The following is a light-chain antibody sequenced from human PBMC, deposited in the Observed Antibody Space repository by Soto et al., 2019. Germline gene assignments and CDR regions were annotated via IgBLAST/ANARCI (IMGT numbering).Light chain of an antibody. CDR3: ATWDDSLNGYV. J-gene: IGLJ1*01. Sequence: QSVLTQPPSASGTPGQGVTISCSGSSSNIGSNVVNRFQQLPGTAPKLRIYSNNQRPSGVPDRFSGSKSGTSASLAISGLQSEDEADYYCATWDDSLNGYVFGTGTKVTVL. CDR1: SSNIGSNV. V-gene: IGLV1-44*01. CDR2: SNN.